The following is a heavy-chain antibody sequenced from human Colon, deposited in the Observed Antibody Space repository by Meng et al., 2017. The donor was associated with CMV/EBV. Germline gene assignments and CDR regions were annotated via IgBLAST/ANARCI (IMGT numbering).Heavy chain of an antibody. CDR3: ARGSTGYYSLFDY. J-gene: IGHJ4*02. CDR2: IMGNSRTI. V-gene: IGHV3-48*02. D-gene: IGHD3-9*01. CDR1: GFTFSSYW. Sequence: GESLKISCAASGFTFSSYWMHWVRQAPGKGLEWVAHIMGNSRTIYYADSVKGRFTISRDNGKNSLQLQMNSLRDEDTAMYYCARGSTGYYSLFDYWGQGTLVTVSS.